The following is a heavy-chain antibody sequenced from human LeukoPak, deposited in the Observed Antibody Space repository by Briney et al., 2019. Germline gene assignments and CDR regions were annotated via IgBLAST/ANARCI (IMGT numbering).Heavy chain of an antibody. D-gene: IGHD5-24*01. V-gene: IGHV3-23*01. CDR2: ISDSGSGT. CDR3: AKDHIRRDGYSDFDY. Sequence: GGSLRLSCAASGFTFSSYAMSWVRQAPGKGLEWVSGISDSGSGTYYADSVKGRFTISRDNSKNTLFLQMNSLRAEDTAVYYCAKDHIRRDGYSDFDYWGQGTLVTVSS. CDR1: GFTFSSYA. J-gene: IGHJ4*02.